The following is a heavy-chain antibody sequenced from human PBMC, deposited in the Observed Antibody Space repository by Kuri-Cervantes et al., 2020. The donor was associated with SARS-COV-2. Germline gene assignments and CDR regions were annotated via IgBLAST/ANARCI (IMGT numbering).Heavy chain of an antibody. CDR1: GFILSNAW. V-gene: IGHV3-15*01. Sequence: ETLSLTCAASGFILSNAWMSWVRQAPGKGLEWIGRIKSRADGGTRDYVAPVKGRFTLSRDDSTNTLYLQMNSLKTEDTAVYYCTTGSVRGQWLEPRRHDGFDLRGQGTMVTVSS. J-gene: IGHJ3*01. CDR3: TTGSVRGQWLEPRRHDGFDL. CDR2: IKSRADGGTR. D-gene: IGHD6-19*01.